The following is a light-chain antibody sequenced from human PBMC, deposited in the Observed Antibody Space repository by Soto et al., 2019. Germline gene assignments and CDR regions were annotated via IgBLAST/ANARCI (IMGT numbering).Light chain of an antibody. CDR1: SGDIGSYNY. Sequence: QSVLTQPASVSGSPGQSITISCTGTSGDIGSYNYVSWYQQHPGKVPKLMIYEVNKRPSGVPDRFSGSKSGNTASLTVSGLQAEDEADYYCSSYAGSSNVFGTGTKVTVL. V-gene: IGLV2-8*01. CDR3: SSYAGSSNV. J-gene: IGLJ1*01. CDR2: EVN.